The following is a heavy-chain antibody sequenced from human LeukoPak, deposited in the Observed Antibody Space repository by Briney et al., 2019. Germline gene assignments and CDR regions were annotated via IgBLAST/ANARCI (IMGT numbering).Heavy chain of an antibody. J-gene: IGHJ3*02. Sequence: ASVKVSCKASGYTFTGYYMHWVRQAPGQGLEWMGWINPNSGGTSYAQKFQGRVTMTRDMSTSTVYKELSSLRSEDTAVYYCARVSRPIDSEAFDIWGQGTMVTVSS. CDR1: GYTFTGYY. CDR2: INPNSGGT. V-gene: IGHV1-2*02. CDR3: ARVSRPIDSEAFDI.